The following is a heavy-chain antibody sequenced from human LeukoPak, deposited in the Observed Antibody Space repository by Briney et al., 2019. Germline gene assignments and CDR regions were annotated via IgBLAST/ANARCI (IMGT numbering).Heavy chain of an antibody. Sequence: SPSETLSLTCTVSGGSISSYYWSWIRQPPGKGLEWIGYIYYSGSTNYNPSLKSRVTISVDTSKNQFSLKLSSVTAADTAVYYCARALYEITYYYYYYMDVWGKGTTVTVSS. J-gene: IGHJ6*03. CDR2: IYYSGST. CDR1: GGSISSYY. CDR3: ARALYEITYYYYYYMDV. D-gene: IGHD3-16*01. V-gene: IGHV4-59*01.